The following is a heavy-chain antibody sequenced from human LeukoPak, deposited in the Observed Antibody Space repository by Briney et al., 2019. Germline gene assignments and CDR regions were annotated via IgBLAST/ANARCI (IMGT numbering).Heavy chain of an antibody. J-gene: IGHJ6*03. D-gene: IGHD2-2*01. CDR2: INHSGST. CDR1: GGSFSGYY. V-gene: IGHV4-34*01. Sequence: SETLSLTCAVYGGSFSGYYWSWIRQPPGKGLEWIGEINHSGSTNYNPSLKSRVTIPVDTSKNQFSLKLSSVTAADTAVYYCARGCSSTSCYYYYYYMDVWGKGTTVTVSS. CDR3: ARGCSSTSCYYYYYYMDV.